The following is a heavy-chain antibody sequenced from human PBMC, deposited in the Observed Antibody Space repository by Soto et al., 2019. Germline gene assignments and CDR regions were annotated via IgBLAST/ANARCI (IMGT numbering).Heavy chain of an antibody. CDR1: GITFTNAW. V-gene: IGHV3-15*01. D-gene: IGHD2-2*01. CDR2: IKNKDDGGTI. Sequence: PGGSLRLSCSASGITFTNAWMTWFRQAPGKGLEWVGRIKNKDDGGTIDYAAAVKGRFTISRDNSRNTLYLQMSSLRAEDTAVYYCAKRRYCPSTTCFDYWGQGTLVTVSS. J-gene: IGHJ4*01. CDR3: AKRRYCPSTTCFDY.